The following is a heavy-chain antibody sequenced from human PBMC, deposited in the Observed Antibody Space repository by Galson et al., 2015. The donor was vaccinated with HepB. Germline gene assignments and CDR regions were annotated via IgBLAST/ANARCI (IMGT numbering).Heavy chain of an antibody. D-gene: IGHD3-22*01. CDR1: GASVSTNY. Sequence: SETLSLTCNVSGASVSTNYWAWVRQPPGKGLEWIGYIYYSRSTNYSPSLKSRVTMSVDTSKNQISLRLTSVTAADTAVYYCATTYTSGPSLEAFESWGRGTMVAVSS. J-gene: IGHJ3*02. CDR2: IYYSRST. V-gene: IGHV4-59*02. CDR3: ATTYTSGPSLEAFES.